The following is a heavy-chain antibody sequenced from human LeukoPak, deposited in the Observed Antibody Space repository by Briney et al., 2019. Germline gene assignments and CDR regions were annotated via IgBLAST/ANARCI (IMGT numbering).Heavy chain of an antibody. Sequence: GGSLRLSCAASGFAFSNALMSWVRQAPGKGLEWVGRIKSKTDGGTTDYAAPVKGRFTISRDDSKNTLYLQMNNLADEDTAVYYCSKDAAVLTSGIAASSHEYWGQGTLVTVSS. CDR3: SKDAAVLTSGIAASSHEY. V-gene: IGHV3-15*01. D-gene: IGHD6-25*01. CDR1: GFAFSNAL. J-gene: IGHJ4*02. CDR2: IKSKTDGGTT.